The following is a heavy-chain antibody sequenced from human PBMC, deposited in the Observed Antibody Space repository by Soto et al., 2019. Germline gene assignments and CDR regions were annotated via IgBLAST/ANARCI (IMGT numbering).Heavy chain of an antibody. Sequence: VGSLRLSCAASGFTFSSDAMSWFRQAPVNGLEWVSSISGSGGSTYYADSVKGRFTISRDNSKNTLYLQMNSLRAEDTAVYYCAKSYYDILTGIYYYYGMDVWGQGTTVTVSS. CDR3: AKSYYDILTGIYYYYGMDV. V-gene: IGHV3-23*01. CDR1: GFTFSSDA. D-gene: IGHD3-9*01. J-gene: IGHJ6*02. CDR2: ISGSGGST.